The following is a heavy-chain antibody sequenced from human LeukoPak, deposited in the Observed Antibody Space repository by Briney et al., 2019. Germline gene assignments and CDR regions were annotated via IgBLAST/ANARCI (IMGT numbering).Heavy chain of an antibody. J-gene: IGHJ4*02. V-gene: IGHV3-7*04. Sequence: PGGSLRLSCAASGFTFSYYWMSWVRQAPGKGLEWVANIKQDGTEKYYVDSVKGRFIISRDNAKNSLFLQMNSLRVEDTAMYYVTRDLVGTTGYWGQGTLVTVSS. CDR3: TRDLVGTTGY. CDR2: IKQDGTEK. CDR1: GFTFSYYW. D-gene: IGHD1-26*01.